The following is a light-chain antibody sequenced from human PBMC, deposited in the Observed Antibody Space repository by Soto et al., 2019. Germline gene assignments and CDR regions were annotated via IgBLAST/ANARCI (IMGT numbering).Light chain of an antibody. CDR1: QSVSSY. CDR3: QQRSNWPPLT. Sequence: EIVLTQSPATLSFSPVERATLSCRPSQSVSSYLAWYQQKPGQAPRLLIYDASNRATGIPARFSGSGSGTDFTLTISSLEPEDFAVYYCQQRSNWPPLTFGGGTKVEIK. V-gene: IGKV3-11*01. CDR2: DAS. J-gene: IGKJ4*01.